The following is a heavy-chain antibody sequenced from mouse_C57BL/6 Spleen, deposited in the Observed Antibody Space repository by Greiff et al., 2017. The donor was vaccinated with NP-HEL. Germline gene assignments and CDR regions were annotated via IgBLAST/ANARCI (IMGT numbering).Heavy chain of an antibody. D-gene: IGHD1-1*01. CDR2: IRLKSDNYAT. CDR3: TGPITTVVGGGY. V-gene: IGHV6-3*01. J-gene: IGHJ2*01. Sequence: EVQGVESGGGLVQPGGSMKLSCVASGFTFSNYWMNWVRQSPEKGLEWVAQIRLKSDNYATHYAESVKGRFTISRDDSKSSVYLQMNNLRAEDTGIYYCTGPITTVVGGGYWGQGTTLTVSS. CDR1: GFTFSNYW.